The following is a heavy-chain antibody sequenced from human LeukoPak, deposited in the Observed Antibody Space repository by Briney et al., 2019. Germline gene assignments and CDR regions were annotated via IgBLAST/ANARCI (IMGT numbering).Heavy chain of an antibody. Sequence: PGESLKISCKGSGYSFTSYWIGWVRQMPGKGMEWMGIIYPGDSDTRYSPSFQGQVTISADESISTAYLQWSSLKASDTAMYYCARYSGSRPYYFDYWGQGTLVTVSS. CDR1: GYSFTSYW. CDR2: IYPGDSDT. D-gene: IGHD1-26*01. V-gene: IGHV5-51*01. CDR3: ARYSGSRPYYFDY. J-gene: IGHJ4*02.